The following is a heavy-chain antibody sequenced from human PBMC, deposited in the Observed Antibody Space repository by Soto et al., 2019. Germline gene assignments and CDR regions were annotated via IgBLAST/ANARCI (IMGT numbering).Heavy chain of an antibody. CDR1: GFIFSAYS. V-gene: IGHV3-48*01. J-gene: IGHJ4*02. CDR3: VKDRRIAPAADFYFDS. Sequence: GSLRLSCAASGFIFSAYSINWVRRAPGKGLEWVSYISSRTNTIYYADSVQGRFTISRDDAKNSLSLQMSSLRVEDTAFYYCVKDRRIAPAADFYFDSWGQGTLVTVSS. CDR2: ISSRTNTI. D-gene: IGHD2-2*01.